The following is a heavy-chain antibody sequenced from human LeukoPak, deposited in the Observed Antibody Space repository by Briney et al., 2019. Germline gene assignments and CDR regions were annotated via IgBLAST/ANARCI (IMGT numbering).Heavy chain of an antibody. CDR3: ARSFWWFGEFSPFDY. Sequence: GGSLRLSCAVSGFTFDDYAMHWVRQVPGKGLEWVSGINWNSDSIGYADSVKGRFTISRDNAKNSLYLQMNSLRAEDTAVYYCARSFWWFGEFSPFDYWGQGTLVTVSS. CDR2: INWNSDSI. V-gene: IGHV3-9*01. J-gene: IGHJ4*02. D-gene: IGHD3-10*01. CDR1: GFTFDDYA.